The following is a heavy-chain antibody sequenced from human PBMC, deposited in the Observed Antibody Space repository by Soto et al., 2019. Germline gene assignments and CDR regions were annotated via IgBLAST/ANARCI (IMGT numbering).Heavy chain of an antibody. CDR1: GFIVSSNY. V-gene: IGHV3-66*01. D-gene: IGHD4-17*01. J-gene: IGHJ4*02. Sequence: EVQLVESGGGLVQPGGSLRLSCAASGFIVSSNYMNWLRQAPGKGLEWVSIIYSGGSTYYADSVRGRLTISRNNSKNTLYSQMNGLGAEDTAVYYGARERGYGDWGIDDWGQGTLVTVSS. CDR3: ARERGYGDWGIDD. CDR2: IYSGGST.